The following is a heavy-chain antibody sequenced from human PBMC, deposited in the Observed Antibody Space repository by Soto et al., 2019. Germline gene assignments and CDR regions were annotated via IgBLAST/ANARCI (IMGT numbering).Heavy chain of an antibody. CDR3: ARDGCGGDCYDY. J-gene: IGHJ4*02. CDR1: VGSISSGGYS. Sequence: SLSLTGAVSVGSISSGGYSGSWILQPPGKGLEWIGYIYHSGSTYYNPSLKSRVTISVDRSKNQFSLKLSSVTAADTAVYYCARDGCGGDCYDYWGQGTLVTVSS. CDR2: IYHSGST. D-gene: IGHD2-21*01. V-gene: IGHV4-30-2*01.